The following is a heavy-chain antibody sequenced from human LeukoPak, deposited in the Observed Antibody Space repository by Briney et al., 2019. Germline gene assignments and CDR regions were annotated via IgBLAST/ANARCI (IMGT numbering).Heavy chain of an antibody. V-gene: IGHV3-66*01. CDR2: IYSGGST. CDR1: GFTVSSNY. CDR3: AKCWVRGVISNWFDP. J-gene: IGHJ5*02. Sequence: GGSLRLSCAASGFTVSSNYMSWVRQAPGRGLEWVSVIYSGGSTYYADSVKGRFTISRDNSKNTLYLQMNSLRAEDTAVYYCAKCWVRGVISNWFDPWGQGTLVTVSS. D-gene: IGHD3-10*01.